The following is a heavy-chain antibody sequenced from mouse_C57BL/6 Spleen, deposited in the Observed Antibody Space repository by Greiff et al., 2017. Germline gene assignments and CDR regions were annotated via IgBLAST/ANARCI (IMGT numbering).Heavy chain of an antibody. D-gene: IGHD3-2*02. J-gene: IGHJ3*01. CDR1: GYTFTSYW. V-gene: IGHV1-7*01. CDR3: ARPQKDSSGLAY. CDR2: INPSSGYT. Sequence: QVQLQQSGAELAKPGASVKLSCKASGYTFTSYWMHWVKQRPGQGLEWIGYINPSSGYTKYNQKFKDKATMTADKSSSTAYMQLSSLTYEDAAVYYCARPQKDSSGLAYWGQGTLVTVSA.